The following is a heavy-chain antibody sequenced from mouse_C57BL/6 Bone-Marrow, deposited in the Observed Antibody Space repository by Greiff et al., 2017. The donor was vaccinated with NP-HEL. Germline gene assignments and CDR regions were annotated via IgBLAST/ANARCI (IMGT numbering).Heavy chain of an antibody. J-gene: IGHJ3*01. CDR1: GFTFSSYA. D-gene: IGHD1-1*01. V-gene: IGHV5-4*01. Sequence: EVKLEESGGGLVKPGGSLKLSCAASGFTFSSYAMSWVRQTPEKRLEWVATISDGGSYTYYPDNVKGRFTITRDNAKNNLYLQMRHLKSEDTSMYYCARESYGSSPFAYWGQGTLVTVSA. CDR2: ISDGGSYT. CDR3: ARESYGSSPFAY.